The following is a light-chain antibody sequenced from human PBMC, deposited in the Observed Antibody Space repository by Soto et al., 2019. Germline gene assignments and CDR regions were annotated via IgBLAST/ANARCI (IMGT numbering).Light chain of an antibody. V-gene: IGKV1-9*01. J-gene: IGKJ1*01. CDR1: QGVRSY. CDR3: HQVYTYPRT. CDR2: RAS. Sequence: IQLTQSPSSLAASFGDRVTITCRARQGVRSYLDWFQQRPGKAPKLLIFRASTLQNGVPARFSGGGFGTEFTLTITSLPPEDFETYYCHQVYTYPRTFGQGTKVDIK.